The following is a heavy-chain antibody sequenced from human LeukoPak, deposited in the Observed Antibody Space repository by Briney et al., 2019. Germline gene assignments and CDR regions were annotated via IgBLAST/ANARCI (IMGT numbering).Heavy chain of an antibody. V-gene: IGHV3-15*07. CDR2: IKSKTDGGTT. Sequence: GGSLRLSCAASGFTFSNAWMNWVRQAPGKGLEWVGRIKSKTDGGTTDYAAPVKGRFTISRDDSKNTLYLQMNSLKTEDTAAYYCTILYGSGTYYYYGMDVWGQGTTVTVSS. CDR3: TILYGSGTYYYYGMDV. CDR1: GFTFSNAW. D-gene: IGHD3-10*01. J-gene: IGHJ6*02.